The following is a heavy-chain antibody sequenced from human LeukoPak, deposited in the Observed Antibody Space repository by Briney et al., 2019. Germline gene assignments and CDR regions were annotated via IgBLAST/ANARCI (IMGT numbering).Heavy chain of an antibody. CDR2: INSDGSST. J-gene: IGHJ3*01. CDR3: AREVAVAVLVF. CDR1: GFTFKSLG. V-gene: IGHV3-74*01. Sequence: GGSLRLSCALCGFTFKSLGMHGLRQAPGRGLVWVSRINSDGSSTSYADSVKGRSTISRDNAKNTLYLQMNSLRAEDTAVYYSAREVAVAVLVFWAQGTLVTVSS. D-gene: IGHD6-19*01.